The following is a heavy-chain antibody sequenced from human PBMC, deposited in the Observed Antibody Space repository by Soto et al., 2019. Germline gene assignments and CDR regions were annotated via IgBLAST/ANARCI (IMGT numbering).Heavy chain of an antibody. D-gene: IGHD3-16*02. CDR2: ISYDGSDK. Sequence: QVQLVESGGGVVQPGRSLRLSCAASGFTFSYYAMHWVRQAPGKGLEWVAVISYDGSDKYYADSVRGRFTISRDNSKNTLNLQMNRLRADDTAVYYCAKGLGELSPESYDYWGQGIVITVSS. J-gene: IGHJ4*02. V-gene: IGHV3-30*18. CDR3: AKGLGELSPESYDY. CDR1: GFTFSYYA.